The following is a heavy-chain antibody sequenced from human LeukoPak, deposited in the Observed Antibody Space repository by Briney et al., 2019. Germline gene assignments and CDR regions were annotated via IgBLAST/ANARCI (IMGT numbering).Heavy chain of an antibody. CDR1: GGSISSGGYY. D-gene: IGHD2-2*01. Sequence: SETLSLTCTVSGGSISSGGYYWSWIRQPPGKGLEWIGYIYHSGSTYYNPSLKSRVTISVDRSKNRFSLKLSSVTAADTAVYYCASSPRLTTSWFLFDSWGHGTLVTVSS. V-gene: IGHV4-30-2*01. CDR2: IYHSGST. CDR3: ASSPRLTTSWFLFDS. J-gene: IGHJ5*01.